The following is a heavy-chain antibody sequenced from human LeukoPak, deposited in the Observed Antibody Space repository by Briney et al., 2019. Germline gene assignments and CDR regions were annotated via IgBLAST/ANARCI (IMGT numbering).Heavy chain of an antibody. CDR2: IHSGGTT. V-gene: IGHV3-53*01. Sequence: GGSLRLSCAASGFTVSNNYMSWVRQAPGKGLEWVSVIHSGGTTNYADSVQGRFTISRDNSKTTVYLHMNSLRAEDTAVYYCARDSDSGYCPFASWSQGTLVTVSS. D-gene: IGHD5-12*01. CDR3: ARDSDSGYCPFAS. CDR1: GFTVSNNY. J-gene: IGHJ4*02.